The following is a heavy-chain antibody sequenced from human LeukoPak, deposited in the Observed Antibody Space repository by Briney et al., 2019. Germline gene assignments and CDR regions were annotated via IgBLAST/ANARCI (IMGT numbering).Heavy chain of an antibody. Sequence: GESLKISCKGSGYSFTSYWIGWVRQMPGKGLEWMGIIYPGDSDTRYSPSFQGQVTISAAKSISTAYLQWSSPKASDTAMYYCARQEQQLVNWFDPWGQGTLVTVSS. CDR3: ARQEQQLVNWFDP. J-gene: IGHJ5*02. V-gene: IGHV5-51*01. D-gene: IGHD6-13*01. CDR1: GYSFTSYW. CDR2: IYPGDSDT.